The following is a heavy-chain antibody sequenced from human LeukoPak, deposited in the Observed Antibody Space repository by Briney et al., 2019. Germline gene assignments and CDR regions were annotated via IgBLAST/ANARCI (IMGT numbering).Heavy chain of an antibody. V-gene: IGHV1-8*01. CDR1: GYTFTNYD. J-gene: IGHJ3*02. D-gene: IGHD3-3*01. Sequence: ASVKVSCKASGYTFTNYDINWVRQATGQGLEWMGWMNPNSGNTGYAQKFQGRVTITRSTSISTAYMELSSLRSEDTAVYYCARPYDFWSGSSDDAFDIWGQGTMVTVSS. CDR2: MNPNSGNT. CDR3: ARPYDFWSGSSDDAFDI.